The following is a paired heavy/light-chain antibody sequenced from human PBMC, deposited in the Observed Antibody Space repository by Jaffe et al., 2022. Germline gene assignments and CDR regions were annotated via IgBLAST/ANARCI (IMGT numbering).Light chain of an antibody. Sequence: EIVLTQSPGTLSLSPGESATLSCRASQSVTSSSLAWYQQKPGQAPRLLIYGASSRATGIPDRFSGGGSGTDFTLTISRLEPEDFAVYYCQQYGSSPPITFGQGTRLEIK. CDR1: QSVTSSS. CDR3: QQYGSSPPIT. J-gene: IGKJ5*01. V-gene: IGKV3-20*01. CDR2: GAS.
Heavy chain of an antibody. V-gene: IGHV1-2*02. CDR3: ARGRDYDILAFDY. D-gene: IGHD3-9*01. Sequence: QVQLVQSGAEVKKPGASVKVSCKASGYAFTGYYMHWVRQAPGQGLEWMGWISPNSGGSNYAQSFQGRLTLTRDTSIITAYMELSRLRSDDTAVYYCARGRDYDILAFDYWGQGTLVTVSS. CDR2: ISPNSGGS. CDR1: GYAFTGYY. J-gene: IGHJ4*02.